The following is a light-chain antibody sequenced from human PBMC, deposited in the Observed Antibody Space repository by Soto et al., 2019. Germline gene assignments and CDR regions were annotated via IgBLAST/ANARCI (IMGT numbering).Light chain of an antibody. CDR3: TSYTRSSTFV. Sequence: QSVLTQPASVSGSPGQSITLSCPGTSRDVGGYKYVSLYPQHPGKAPKLMIYDVSNRPSGVSNRFSGSKSGNTAPLTISGPQAEDEADYYGTSYTRSSTFVLGTGTRVT. CDR1: SRDVGGYKY. V-gene: IGLV2-14*01. CDR2: DVS. J-gene: IGLJ1*01.